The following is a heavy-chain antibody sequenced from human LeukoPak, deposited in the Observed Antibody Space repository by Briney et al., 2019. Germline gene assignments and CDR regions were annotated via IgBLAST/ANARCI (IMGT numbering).Heavy chain of an antibody. CDR2: IYYTGTT. CDR3: ARLKGSGSYQLPDY. J-gene: IGHJ4*02. V-gene: IGHV4-59*08. CDR1: GGSVTSYY. Sequence: SETLSLTCTVSGGSVTSYYWSWIRQSPVKGLEWIGYIYYTGTTNYNPSLKSRVTISVDTSRNQFSLKLNSVTAADTAVYYCARLKGSGSYQLPDYWGQGTLVTVSS. D-gene: IGHD3-10*01.